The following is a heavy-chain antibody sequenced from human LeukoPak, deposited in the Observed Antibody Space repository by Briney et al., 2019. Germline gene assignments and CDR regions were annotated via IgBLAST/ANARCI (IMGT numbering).Heavy chain of an antibody. D-gene: IGHD3-16*01. J-gene: IGHJ4*02. CDR1: RDTFSTYT. Sequence: SVMVFCKASRDTFSTYTVTWVRQAPGQGLEWMGGVIPILGTPNYAQKFQGRVTITADKSTTTVSIDLRSLKSDDTAVYYCARVERGGVLVVWGPGTLVIVSS. V-gene: IGHV1-69*08. CDR3: ARVERGGVLVV. CDR2: VIPILGTP.